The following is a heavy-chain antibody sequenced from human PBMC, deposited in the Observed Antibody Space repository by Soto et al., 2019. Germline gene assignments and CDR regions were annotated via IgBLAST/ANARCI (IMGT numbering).Heavy chain of an antibody. CDR3: AISPSYDFWSGYPYYYYGMDV. J-gene: IGHJ6*02. V-gene: IGHV4-61*01. CDR2: IYYSGST. Sequence: SETLSLTCTVSGGSVSSCSYYWSWIRQPPGKGLEWIGYIYYSGSTNYNPSLKSRVTISVDTSKNQFSLKLSSVTAADTAVYYCAISPSYDFWSGYPYYYYGMDVWGQGTTVTVSS. D-gene: IGHD3-3*01. CDR1: GGSVSSCSYY.